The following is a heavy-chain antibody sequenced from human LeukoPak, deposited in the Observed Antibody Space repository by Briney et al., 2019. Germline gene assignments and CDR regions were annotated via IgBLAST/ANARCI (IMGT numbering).Heavy chain of an antibody. CDR1: GFTFTKCA. CDR2: ITATGDTA. Sequence: GGSLRLSCVASGFTFTKCAMSWLRQAPGRGLEWVAIITATGDTAYYADSVKGRFTISRDNSRNTVYMQMDSLRAEDTAIYYCAKEFQYYYDSSGYYNPKYYIDYWGQGTLVTVSS. J-gene: IGHJ4*02. D-gene: IGHD3-22*01. V-gene: IGHV3-23*01. CDR3: AKEFQYYYDSSGYYNPKYYIDY.